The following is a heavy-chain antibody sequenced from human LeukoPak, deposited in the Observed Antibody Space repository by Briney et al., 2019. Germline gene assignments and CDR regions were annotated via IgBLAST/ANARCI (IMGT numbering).Heavy chain of an antibody. Sequence: PGGSLRLSCAASGFTFSSYEMNWVRQAPGKGLEWVSYISSSGSTIYYADSVKGRFTISRDNSKNTLYLQMNSLRAEDTAVYYCAKDPAYYDSSGYYLDAFDIWGQGTMVTVSS. V-gene: IGHV3-48*03. J-gene: IGHJ3*02. CDR1: GFTFSSYE. CDR2: ISSSGSTI. CDR3: AKDPAYYDSSGYYLDAFDI. D-gene: IGHD3-22*01.